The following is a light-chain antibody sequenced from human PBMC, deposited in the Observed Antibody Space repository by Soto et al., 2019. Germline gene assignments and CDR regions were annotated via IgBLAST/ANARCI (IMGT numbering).Light chain of an antibody. CDR2: EAT. J-gene: IGLJ2*01. CDR1: STDVGSYNL. Sequence: QSALTQPASVSGSPGQSITISCTGTSTDVGSYNLVSWYQQPPGQAPKLMIYEATKRPSGVSNRFSGSKSGDTASLTISGLQAEDEADYYCCLYAGISPLICGGGTKLTVL. V-gene: IGLV2-23*01. CDR3: CLYAGISPLI.